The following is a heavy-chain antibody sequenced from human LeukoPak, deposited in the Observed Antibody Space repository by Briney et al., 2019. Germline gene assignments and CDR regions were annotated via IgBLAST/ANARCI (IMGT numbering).Heavy chain of an antibody. Sequence: PGGSLRLSCAASGFTFSSYEMNWVRQAPGKGLEWVSCISSSGSTIYYADSVKGRFTVSRDNARNSLFLQMNSLRVEDTAVYYCASQSYARFDPWGQGTLVTVSS. V-gene: IGHV3-48*03. CDR2: ISSSGSTI. J-gene: IGHJ5*02. D-gene: IGHD3-16*01. CDR1: GFTFSSYE. CDR3: ASQSYARFDP.